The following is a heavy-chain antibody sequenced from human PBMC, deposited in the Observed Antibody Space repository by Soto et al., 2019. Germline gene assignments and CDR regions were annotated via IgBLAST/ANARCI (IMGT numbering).Heavy chain of an antibody. Sequence: PGGSLRLSCAASGFTFSNYAMNWVRQAPGKGLEWVSGVSGSGGSTYYADSVKGRFTISRDNSKNTLNLQMNSLRAEDTAVYYCAKDQYSYYDSSGYYRYDYWGQGTLVTVSS. CDR1: GFTFSNYA. CDR2: VSGSGGST. V-gene: IGHV3-23*01. CDR3: AKDQYSYYDSSGYYRYDY. D-gene: IGHD3-22*01. J-gene: IGHJ4*02.